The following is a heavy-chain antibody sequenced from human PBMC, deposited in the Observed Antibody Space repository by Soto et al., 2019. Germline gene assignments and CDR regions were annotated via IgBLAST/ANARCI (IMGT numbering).Heavy chain of an antibody. D-gene: IGHD6-19*01. J-gene: IGHJ4*02. Sequence: EVQLLESGGGLVQPGGSLRRSCAAPGFTFSNYAMNWVRQAPGKGLEWVSVISGSGGSTYYADSVKGRFTISRDNSKNTLYLQMNSLRGEDTAVYYCARRSSGWYFASWGQGTLVTVSS. CDR1: GFTFSNYA. V-gene: IGHV3-23*01. CDR3: ARRSSGWYFAS. CDR2: ISGSGGST.